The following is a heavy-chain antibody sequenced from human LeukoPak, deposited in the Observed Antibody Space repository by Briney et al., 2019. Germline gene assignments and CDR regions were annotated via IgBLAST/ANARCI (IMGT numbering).Heavy chain of an antibody. CDR1: GFTFNNYA. CDR3: AKGTEHYRAVSSFDH. D-gene: IGHD3-10*01. J-gene: IGHJ4*02. Sequence: PGGSLRLSCAASGFTFNNYAMSWVRQAPGKGLEWVSSITYNGDDTNHADSVQGRFTISRDNSKNTLYLQMNRLRAEDTAIYTCAKGTEHYRAVSSFDHWGQGTLVAVAS. V-gene: IGHV3-23*01. CDR2: ITYNGDDT.